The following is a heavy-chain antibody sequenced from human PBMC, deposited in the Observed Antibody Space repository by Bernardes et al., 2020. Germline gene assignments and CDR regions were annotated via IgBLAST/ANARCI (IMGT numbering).Heavy chain of an antibody. Sequence: SGYTLPKPTQTITLTCPFSGFSLSHSGMCVSWIRQPPGKALEWPALIDWDDDKYYSTSLKTRLTISKDTSKNQVVLTMTNMDPVDTATYYCARIRTDMGPGAFDIWGQRTMVTVSS. V-gene: IGHV2-70*01. CDR2: IDWDDDK. D-gene: IGHD3-9*01. J-gene: IGHJ3*02. CDR1: GFSLSHSGMC. CDR3: ARIRTDMGPGAFDI.